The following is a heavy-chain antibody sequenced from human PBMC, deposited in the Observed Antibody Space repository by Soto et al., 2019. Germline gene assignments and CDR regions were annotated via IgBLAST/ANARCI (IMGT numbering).Heavy chain of an antibody. V-gene: IGHV4-31*03. CDR2: IYHTGST. Sequence: SETLSLTCTVSGFSISRFIYFWSCIRQHPGRGLELIGYIYHTGSTYYNPSFKSRVTISVDTSKNQFSLRLTSVTAADTAVYYCERIRIKAAGYSWGQGTLVTVSS. J-gene: IGHJ5*02. D-gene: IGHD6-13*01. CDR1: GFSISRFIYF. CDR3: ERIRIKAAGYS.